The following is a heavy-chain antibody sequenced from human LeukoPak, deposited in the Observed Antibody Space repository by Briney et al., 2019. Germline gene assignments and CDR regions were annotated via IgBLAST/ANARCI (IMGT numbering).Heavy chain of an antibody. J-gene: IGHJ6*02. CDR3: AGSGSYIDSVYYGLDV. V-gene: IGHV3-74*01. Sequence: PGGSLRLSCAASGFTFSRNWMHWVRQAPGKGLVWVSRINSDGSSTSYADSVKGRFTISRDNAKNTPYLQMNSLRAEDTAVYYCAGSGSYIDSVYYGLDVWGQGTTVTVSS. CDR2: INSDGSST. CDR1: GFTFSRNW. D-gene: IGHD1-26*01.